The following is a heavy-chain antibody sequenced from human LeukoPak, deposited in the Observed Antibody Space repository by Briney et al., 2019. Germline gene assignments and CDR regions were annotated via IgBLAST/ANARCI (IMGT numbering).Heavy chain of an antibody. D-gene: IGHD3-10*01. V-gene: IGHV3-23*01. Sequence: GGSLRLSCAASGFAFSSYAMSWVRQPPGKGLGWVSVISRRDDYTYYADSVKGRFTTSRDNSKNTLYLQMNTLRAEDTAVYYCANDYRSGSFHDFWGQGTLVTVSS. J-gene: IGHJ4*02. CDR2: ISRRDDYT. CDR1: GFAFSSYA. CDR3: ANDYRSGSFHDF.